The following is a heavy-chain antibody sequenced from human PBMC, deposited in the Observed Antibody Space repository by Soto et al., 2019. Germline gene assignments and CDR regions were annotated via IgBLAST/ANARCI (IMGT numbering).Heavy chain of an antibody. CDR2: IYSGGST. V-gene: IGHV3-66*01. CDR1: GLTVSSNY. Sequence: EVQLVESGGGLVQPGGSLRLSCAASGLTVSSNYMSWVWVRQAPGKGLEWVSVIYSGGSTYYADSVKGRFTISRDNSKSTLYLQMDSLRAEDTAVYYCARDPCSGGSCYAGASDIWGQGTMVTVSS. D-gene: IGHD2-15*01. CDR3: ARDPCSGGSCYAGASDI. J-gene: IGHJ3*02.